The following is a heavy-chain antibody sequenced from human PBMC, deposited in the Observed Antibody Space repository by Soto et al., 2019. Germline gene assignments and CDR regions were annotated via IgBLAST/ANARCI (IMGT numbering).Heavy chain of an antibody. CDR3: ARDFVIENYFDY. CDR1: GGSISSGGYY. D-gene: IGHD2-21*01. CDR2: IYYSGST. V-gene: IGHV4-31*03. Sequence: TSETLSLTCTVSGGSISSGGYYWSWIRQHPGKGLEWIGYIYYSGSTYYNPSLKSRVTISVDTSKNQFSLKLSSVTAADTAVYYCARDFVIENYFDYWGQGTLVTVSS. J-gene: IGHJ4*02.